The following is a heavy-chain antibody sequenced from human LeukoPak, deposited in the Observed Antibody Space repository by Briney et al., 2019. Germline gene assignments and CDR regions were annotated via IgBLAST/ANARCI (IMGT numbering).Heavy chain of an antibody. CDR2: INYSGST. J-gene: IGHJ4*02. Sequence: SSETLSLTCTVSGGSISNYYWSWIRQPPGRGLEWIGYINYSGSTNYNPSLKSRVTISVDTSKNQFSLKLTSVTAADTAVYYCARVYRDDFWSGYSTHFDYWGQGTLVTVSS. CDR1: GGSISNYY. CDR3: ARVYRDDFWSGYSTHFDY. D-gene: IGHD3-3*01. V-gene: IGHV4-59*01.